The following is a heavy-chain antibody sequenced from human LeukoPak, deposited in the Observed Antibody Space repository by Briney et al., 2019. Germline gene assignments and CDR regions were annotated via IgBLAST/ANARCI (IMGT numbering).Heavy chain of an antibody. D-gene: IGHD1-26*01. CDR1: GFIVSGDF. J-gene: IGHJ4*02. Sequence: GGSLRLSCAASGFIVSGDFMSWVRQAPGKGLEWVSVIYSDGSTYYADSVKGRFTISGDNSKNTLDLQMTGLRAEDTAVYYCARERGRGKDSPWFDYWGQGTLVTVSS. V-gene: IGHV3-53*01. CDR2: IYSDGST. CDR3: ARERGRGKDSPWFDY.